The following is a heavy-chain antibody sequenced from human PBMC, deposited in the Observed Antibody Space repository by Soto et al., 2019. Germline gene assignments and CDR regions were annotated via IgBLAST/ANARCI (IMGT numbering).Heavy chain of an antibody. Sequence: QVILAQSGAEVKKPGSSVKVSCKVSGGSFSSFSINWVRQAPGQRFEWLGGIIPILGTANFTQKFQDRVTFTAHESTATAYMTLSSLSSEDTAFFCCRSFDSNGYYPQNHYWGPGTQVSVSS. CDR1: GGSFSSFS. V-gene: IGHV1-69*01. CDR2: IIPILGTA. CDR3: RSFDSNGYYPQNHY. D-gene: IGHD3-22*01. J-gene: IGHJ4*02.